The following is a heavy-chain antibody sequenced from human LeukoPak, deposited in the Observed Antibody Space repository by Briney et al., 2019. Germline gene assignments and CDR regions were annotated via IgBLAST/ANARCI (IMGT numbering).Heavy chain of an antibody. Sequence: SVKVSGKASGGTFSSYAISWVRQAPGQGLEWMGRIIPILGIANYAQKFQGRVTITADKSTSTAYMELSSLRSEDTAVYYCARDQRGSYYAPFDYWGQGTLVTVSS. D-gene: IGHD1-26*01. CDR2: IIPILGIA. CDR1: GGTFSSYA. J-gene: IGHJ4*02. V-gene: IGHV1-69*04. CDR3: ARDQRGSYYAPFDY.